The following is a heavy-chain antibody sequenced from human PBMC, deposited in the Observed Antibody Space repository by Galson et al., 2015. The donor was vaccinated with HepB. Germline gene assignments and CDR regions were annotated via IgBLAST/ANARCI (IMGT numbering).Heavy chain of an antibody. J-gene: IGHJ4*02. CDR1: GGSISSYY. Sequence: SETLSLTCTVSGGSISSYYWSWIRQPAGKGPEWIGRIYTSGSTNYNPSLKSRVTMSVDTSKNQFSLKLSSVTAADTAVYYCAREAKSYYYDSRPVDYFDYWGQGTLVTVSS. D-gene: IGHD3-22*01. CDR3: AREAKSYYYDSRPVDYFDY. CDR2: IYTSGST. V-gene: IGHV4-4*07.